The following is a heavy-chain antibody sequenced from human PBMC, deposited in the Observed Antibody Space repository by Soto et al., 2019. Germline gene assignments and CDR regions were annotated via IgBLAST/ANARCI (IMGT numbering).Heavy chain of an antibody. CDR1: GGSMNSYY. CDR2: IYHSGST. CDR3: ARGYRGPVAVAGLDY. V-gene: IGHV4-59*01. D-gene: IGHD6-19*01. J-gene: IGHJ4*02. Sequence: QVQLQESGPAVVKPSETLSLTCIVSGGSMNSYYWTWVRQPPGKGLEWIGHIYHSGSTTYNPYLKSRVSISADMSENQVSLRLTSVTAADTAVYFCARGYRGPVAVAGLDYWGQGTLVSVSS.